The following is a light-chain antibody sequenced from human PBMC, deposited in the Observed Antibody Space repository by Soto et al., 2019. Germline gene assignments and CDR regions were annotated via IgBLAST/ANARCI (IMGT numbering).Light chain of an antibody. CDR3: TSYTSSSTLEV. Sequence: QSVLTQPASVSGSPGQSITISCTGTSSDVGGYNYVSWYQQHPGKAPKLMIYDVSYRPSGVSNRFSGSKSGNTASLTISGLPAEDEADYYCTSYTSSSTLEVFGGGTKLTVL. CDR1: SSDVGGYNY. J-gene: IGLJ2*01. V-gene: IGLV2-14*01. CDR2: DVS.